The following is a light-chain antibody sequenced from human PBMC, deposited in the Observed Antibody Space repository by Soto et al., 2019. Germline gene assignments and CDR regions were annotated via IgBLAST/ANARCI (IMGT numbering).Light chain of an antibody. J-gene: IGLJ3*02. V-gene: IGLV2-14*01. CDR2: EVS. CDR3: CSYTSSNTWV. Sequence: QSALTQPASVSGSPGQSTTVSCTGTSSDVGSYNYVSWYQHHPGKAPKLIIYEVSNRPSGVSNRFSGSKSGNTASLTISGLQAEDEADYYCCSYTSSNTWVFGGGTKVTVL. CDR1: SSDVGSYNY.